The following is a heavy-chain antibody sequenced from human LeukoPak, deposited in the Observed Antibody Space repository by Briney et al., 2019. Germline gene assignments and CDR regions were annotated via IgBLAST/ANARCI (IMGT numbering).Heavy chain of an antibody. D-gene: IGHD5-24*01. V-gene: IGHV5-51*01. CDR3: ARSLVEMATIEGFGY. CDR2: IYPGDSDT. J-gene: IGHJ4*02. Sequence: GESLKISCKGSGYSFTSYWIGLVRQMPGKGLEWMGIIYPGDSDTRYSPSFQGQVTISADKSISTAYLQWSSLKASDTAMYYCARSLVEMATIEGFGYWGQGTLVTVSS. CDR1: GYSFTSYW.